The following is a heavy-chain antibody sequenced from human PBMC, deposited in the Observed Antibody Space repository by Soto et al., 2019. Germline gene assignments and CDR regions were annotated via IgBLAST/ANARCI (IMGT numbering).Heavy chain of an antibody. Sequence: SETLSLTCTVSGGSISSYYWSWIRQPAGKGMEWIGRIHTTDGTNYNPSLKSRVTMSIDTSNNQFSLKLSSLTAADPAVYYCATSVGIATTGEDGMAVGCRGTSVTLSS. CDR2: IHTTDGT. J-gene: IGHJ6*02. D-gene: IGHD2-8*02. CDR3: ATSVGIATTGEDGMAV. V-gene: IGHV4-4*07. CDR1: GGSISSYY.